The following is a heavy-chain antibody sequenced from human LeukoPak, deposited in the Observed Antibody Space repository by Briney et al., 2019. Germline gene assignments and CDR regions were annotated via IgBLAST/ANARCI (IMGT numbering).Heavy chain of an antibody. V-gene: IGHV4-39*07. CDR2: IYYSGST. Sequence: PSETLSLTCVVSGGSISSTSYYWGWIRQPPGKGLEWIGSIYYSGSTYYSPSLKSRVTISVDTSKNQFSLKLSSVTAADTAVYYCARGYDSNGYIYYYYMDVWGKGTTVTVSS. J-gene: IGHJ6*03. CDR1: GGSISSTSYY. CDR3: ARGYDSNGYIYYYYMDV. D-gene: IGHD3-22*01.